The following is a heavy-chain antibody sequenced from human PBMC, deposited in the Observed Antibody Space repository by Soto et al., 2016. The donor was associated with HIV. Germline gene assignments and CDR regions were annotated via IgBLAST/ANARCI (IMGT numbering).Heavy chain of an antibody. Sequence: QVQLVQSGAEVKKPGSSVEVSCKASGGTFSSYAISWVRQAPGQGLEWMGGIIPIFGTANYAQKFQGRVTITADESATTAYMELSSLRSEDTAVYYCARTRTYYYGSGSKYYFDYWGQERWSPSPQ. CDR3: ARTRTYYYGSGSKYYFDY. V-gene: IGHV1-69*01. CDR2: IIPIFGTA. J-gene: IGHJ4*01. CDR1: GGTFSSYA. D-gene: IGHD3-10*01.